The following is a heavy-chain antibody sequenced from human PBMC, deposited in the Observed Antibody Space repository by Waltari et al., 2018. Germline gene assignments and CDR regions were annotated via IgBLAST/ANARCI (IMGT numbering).Heavy chain of an antibody. D-gene: IGHD4-17*01. J-gene: IGHJ5*02. Sequence: QVQLVQSGAEVKKPGSSVKVSCKASGGTFSSYAISWVRQAPGQGLEWMGGISPILGKANSAQNSQGRVTITADESTSTAYMELSSLRSEDTAVYYCARRSGPGDYYNWFDPWGQGTLVTVSS. CDR2: ISPILGKA. V-gene: IGHV1-69*13. CDR1: GGTFSSYA. CDR3: ARRSGPGDYYNWFDP.